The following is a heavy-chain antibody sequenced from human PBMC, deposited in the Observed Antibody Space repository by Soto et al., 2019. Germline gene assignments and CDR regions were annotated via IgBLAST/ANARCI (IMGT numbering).Heavy chain of an antibody. CDR2: ISNNGGST. Sequence: EVQLLESGGGLVQPGGSLRLSCAASGFICSSFAMSWVRQAPGKGLEWVSTISNNGGSTYSADSVKGRFTISRDNSKNTLYLQMNSLRAEDTAVYFCAKAPRDVLWSNFYFDYWGQGTLVTVSS. V-gene: IGHV3-23*01. CDR1: GFICSSFA. J-gene: IGHJ4*02. D-gene: IGHD3-10*01. CDR3: AKAPRDVLWSNFYFDY.